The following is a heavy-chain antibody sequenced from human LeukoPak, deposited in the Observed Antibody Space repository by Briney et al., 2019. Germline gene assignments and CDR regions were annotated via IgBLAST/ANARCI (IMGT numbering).Heavy chain of an antibody. Sequence: GGSLRLSCAASGFTFSIYRMNWVRQAPGKGLEWLSSITSSSNYIYYADSVKGRFTISRDNVQNSLYLQMNSLRADDTAVYYCARESSPGYSYGYPLAYWGQGTLVTVSS. CDR1: GFTFSIYR. J-gene: IGHJ4*02. D-gene: IGHD5-18*01. V-gene: IGHV3-21*01. CDR2: ITSSSNYI. CDR3: ARESSPGYSYGYPLAY.